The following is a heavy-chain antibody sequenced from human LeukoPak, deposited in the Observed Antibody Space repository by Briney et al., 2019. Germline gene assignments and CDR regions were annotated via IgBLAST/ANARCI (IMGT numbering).Heavy chain of an antibody. CDR1: GFTFNVYS. Sequence: GGSLRLSCIAYGFTFNVYSMSWVRQAPGKGPEWVATIKSDGSERSYVDSMKGRFTISRDNGKKSLYLQMSSLRAEDTAVYYCARARDYGSGSLHSFDIWGQGTMVTVSS. D-gene: IGHD6-19*01. CDR2: IKSDGSER. J-gene: IGHJ3*02. V-gene: IGHV3-7*02. CDR3: ARARDYGSGSLHSFDI.